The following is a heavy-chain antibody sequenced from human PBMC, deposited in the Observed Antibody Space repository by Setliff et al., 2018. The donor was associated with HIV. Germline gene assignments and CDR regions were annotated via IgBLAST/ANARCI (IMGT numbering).Heavy chain of an antibody. D-gene: IGHD2-2*01. CDR2: IYHSEYT. CDR3: ARGHCSGTNCYGVDYYGMDV. J-gene: IGHJ6*02. Sequence: PSETLSLTCSVSGGSIDNNKYYWTWVRQAPGKGLEWIGEIYHSEYTNYNPSLKSRVSMSVDKSKNQFSVKLTSVTAADTAVYYCARGHCSGTNCYGVDYYGMDVWGQGTTVTVSS. CDR1: GGSIDNNKYY. V-gene: IGHV4-4*02.